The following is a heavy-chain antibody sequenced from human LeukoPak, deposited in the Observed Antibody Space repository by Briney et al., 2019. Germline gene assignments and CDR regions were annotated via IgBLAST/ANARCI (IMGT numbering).Heavy chain of an antibody. Sequence: PSQTLSLTCTVSGGSISSGDYYWSWIRQPPGKGLEWIGYIYYSGSTYYNPSLKSRVTISVDTSKNQFPLKLSSVTAADTAVYYCARSIVVVPAAPFDYWGQGTLVTVSS. D-gene: IGHD2-2*01. CDR3: ARSIVVVPAAPFDY. CDR1: GGSISSGDYY. V-gene: IGHV4-30-4*08. CDR2: IYYSGST. J-gene: IGHJ4*02.